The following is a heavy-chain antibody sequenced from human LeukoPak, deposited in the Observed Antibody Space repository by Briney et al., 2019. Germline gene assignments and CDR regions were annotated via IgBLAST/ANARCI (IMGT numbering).Heavy chain of an antibody. CDR1: GFTFSNPG. Sequence: GGALGLSWAGSGFTFSNPGSHWVRPPPGKGRGGGAVIWYDGNDKYYGDSVKGRFTISRDNSENTLYLQMNSLRGEDTAVYYCANGEGSCSGGSCYCLSFDYWGQGTLVTVSS. CDR3: ANGEGSCSGGSCYCLSFDY. J-gene: IGHJ4*02. CDR2: IWYDGNDK. V-gene: IGHV3-33*03. D-gene: IGHD2-15*01.